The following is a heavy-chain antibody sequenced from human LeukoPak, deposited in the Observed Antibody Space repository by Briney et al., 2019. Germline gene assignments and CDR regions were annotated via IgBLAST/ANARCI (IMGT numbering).Heavy chain of an antibody. V-gene: IGHV4-31*03. CDR3: ASSMITFGGVIPFQH. Sequence: PSETLSLTCTVSGGSISSGGYYWSWIRQHPGKGLEWIGYIYYSGSTYYNPSLKSRVTISVDTSKNQFSLKLSSVTAADTAVYYCASSMITFGGVIPFQHWGQGTLVTVSS. J-gene: IGHJ1*01. CDR2: IYYSGST. D-gene: IGHD3-16*01. CDR1: GGSISSGGYY.